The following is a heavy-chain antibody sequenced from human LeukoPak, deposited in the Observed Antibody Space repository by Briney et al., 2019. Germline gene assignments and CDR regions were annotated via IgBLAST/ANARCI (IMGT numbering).Heavy chain of an antibody. V-gene: IGHV4-59*01. CDR2: IYYSGST. CDR1: GGSLSNYY. D-gene: IGHD6-19*01. Sequence: KASETLSLTCTVSGGSLSNYYWNWIRQPPGKGLEWIAYIYYSGSTNYNPSLKSRVTISLDTSKNQFSLKLSSVTTADTAVYYCARGAGWYNYWGQGTLVTVSS. CDR3: ARGAGWYNY. J-gene: IGHJ4*02.